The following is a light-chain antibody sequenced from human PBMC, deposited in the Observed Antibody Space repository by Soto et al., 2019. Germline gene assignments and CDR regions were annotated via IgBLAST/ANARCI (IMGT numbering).Light chain of an antibody. Sequence: QSALTQPRSVSGSPGQSVTISCTGTNSDVGGYNYVSWYQQYPGKAPKLMISGVSERPSGVPDRFSGSKSGNTASLTISGLQAEDEADYYCSSYAGNNNYVFGSGTKLTVL. J-gene: IGLJ1*01. CDR3: SSYAGNNNYV. CDR2: GVS. CDR1: NSDVGGYNY. V-gene: IGLV2-11*01.